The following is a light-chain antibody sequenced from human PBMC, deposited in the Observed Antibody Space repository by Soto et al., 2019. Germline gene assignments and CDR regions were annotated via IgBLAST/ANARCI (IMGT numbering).Light chain of an antibody. CDR2: GAS. V-gene: IGKV3-15*01. CDR1: QSVSSN. J-gene: IGKJ5*01. Sequence: EIVMTQSPATLSVSPGERATLSCRASQSVSSNLAWYQQKPGQAPRLLXYGASTRATGIPASFSGSGSGTEFTLTISSLQYEDFAVYYCQQYNNWHPITFGQGTRLEIK. CDR3: QQYNNWHPIT.